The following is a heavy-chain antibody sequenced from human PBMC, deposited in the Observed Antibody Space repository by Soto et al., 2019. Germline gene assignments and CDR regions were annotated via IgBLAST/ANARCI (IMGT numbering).Heavy chain of an antibody. CDR2: ISYDGSNK. CDR1: GFTFSSYA. D-gene: IGHD2-2*01. J-gene: IGHJ4*02. V-gene: IGHV3-30-3*01. CDR3: ARDLYCSSTSCYEGVEGY. Sequence: QVQLVESGGGVVQPGRSLRLSCAASGFTFSSYAMHWVRQAPGKGLEWVAVISYDGSNKYYADSVKGRFTISRDNYKNTLYLQMNSLRAEDTAVYYCARDLYCSSTSCYEGVEGYWGQGTLVTVSS.